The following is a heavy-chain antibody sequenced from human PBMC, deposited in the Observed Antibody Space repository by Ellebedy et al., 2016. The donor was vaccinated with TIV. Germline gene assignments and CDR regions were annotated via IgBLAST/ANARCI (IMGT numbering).Heavy chain of an antibody. CDR1: GGSISSSSYY. J-gene: IGHJ4*02. D-gene: IGHD6-6*01. V-gene: IGHV4-39*01. CDR3: ALTGGSSSYHFDY. CDR2: IYYSGST. Sequence: MPSETLSLTCTVSGGSISSSSYYWGWIRQPPGKGLEWIGSIYYSGSTYYNPSLKSRVTISVDTSKNQFSLKLSSVTAADTAVYYCALTGGSSSYHFDYWGQGTLVTVSS.